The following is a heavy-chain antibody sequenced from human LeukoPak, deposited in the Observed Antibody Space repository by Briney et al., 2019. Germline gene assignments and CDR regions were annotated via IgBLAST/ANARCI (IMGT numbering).Heavy chain of an antibody. V-gene: IGHV4-39*07. D-gene: IGHD3-16*02. J-gene: IGHJ4*02. CDR2: MYYFGST. CDR3: ATPRDYDYIWGSYRLDY. CDR1: GGSVSSRSYF. Sequence: SETLSLTCSVSGGSVSSRSYFWGWIRQPPGKGLEWIGSMYYFGSTNYNPSLRSRVTISLDTSKNQVSLKLSSVTAADTAVYYCATPRDYDYIWGSYRLDYWAREPWSPSPQ.